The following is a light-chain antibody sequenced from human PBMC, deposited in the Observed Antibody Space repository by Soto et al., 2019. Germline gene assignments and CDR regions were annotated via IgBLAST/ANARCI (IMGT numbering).Light chain of an antibody. CDR3: CSSAGGFSWV. V-gene: IGLV2-11*01. Sequence: QSALTQPRSVSGSPGQSVTISCTGTSSEVGASNHVSWYQNHPGKAPKLIIYDVTERPSGVPDRFSGSKSGNTASLTISGLQAEDEADFYCCSSAGGFSWVFGGGTKLTVL. CDR1: SSEVGASNH. J-gene: IGLJ3*02. CDR2: DVT.